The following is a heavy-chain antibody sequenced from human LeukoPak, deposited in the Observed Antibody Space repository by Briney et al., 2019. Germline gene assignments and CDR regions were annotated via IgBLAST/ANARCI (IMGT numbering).Heavy chain of an antibody. CDR2: IIPILDIT. J-gene: IGHJ6*02. Sequence: ASVKVSCKASGGTFSSYAISWVRQAPGQGLEWMGRIIPILDITNYAQKFQGRVTITADKSTSTAYMELSSLRSEDTAVYYCARDGVVVVSPTIYYYYYGMDVWGQGTTVTVSS. CDR1: GGTFSSYA. D-gene: IGHD2-15*01. V-gene: IGHV1-69*04. CDR3: ARDGVVVVSPTIYYYYYGMDV.